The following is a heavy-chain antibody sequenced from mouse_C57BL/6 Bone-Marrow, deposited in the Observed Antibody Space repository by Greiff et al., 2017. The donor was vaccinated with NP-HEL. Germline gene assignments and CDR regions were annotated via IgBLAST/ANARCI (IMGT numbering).Heavy chain of an antibody. D-gene: IGHD2-2*01. V-gene: IGHV1-53*01. CDR2: ITPSNGGT. CDR1: GYTFTSYW. J-gene: IGHJ1*03. CDR3: AREGRWVRRGYWYFDV. Sequence: VQLQQPGTELVKPGTSVKLSCQSSGYTFTSYWMHWVKQRPGPGLEWIGNITPSNGGTNYNEKFKSKATLTVDKSSSTAYMQLRRRTSDDSAVYYCAREGRWVRRGYWYFDVWDTGTTVTVSS.